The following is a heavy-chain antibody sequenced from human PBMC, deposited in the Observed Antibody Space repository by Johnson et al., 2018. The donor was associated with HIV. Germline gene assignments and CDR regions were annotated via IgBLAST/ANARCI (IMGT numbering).Heavy chain of an antibody. CDR3: VRVMGGYYSSSFGNAFDI. CDR1: GFTFDDYG. V-gene: IGHV3-20*04. CDR2: INWDGGST. Sequence: VQLVESGGGVVRPGRSLRLSCAASGFTFDDYGMTWVRQPPGKGLEWVSGINWDGGSTGYADSVKGRFTISRDNAKNCLYLQMNSLRVEDTALYYCVRVMGGYYSSSFGNAFDIWGQGTMVTVSS. J-gene: IGHJ3*02. D-gene: IGHD6-6*01.